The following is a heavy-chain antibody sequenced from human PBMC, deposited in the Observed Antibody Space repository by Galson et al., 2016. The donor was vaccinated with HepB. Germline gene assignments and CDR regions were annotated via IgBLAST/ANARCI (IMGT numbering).Heavy chain of an antibody. J-gene: IGHJ4*02. Sequence: TLSLTCTVSGGSISAGAYYWSWIRQPPGKGLEWIGSAFYSGRTYYTPSLQSRVTISVDTSKNQFSLKWNSVTPADTAVYYCARERYYYDRSGYYYFFDNWGQGTPITVSS. CDR1: GGSISAGAYY. V-gene: IGHV4-30-4*01. D-gene: IGHD3-22*01. CDR3: ARERYYYDRSGYYYFFDN. CDR2: AFYSGRT.